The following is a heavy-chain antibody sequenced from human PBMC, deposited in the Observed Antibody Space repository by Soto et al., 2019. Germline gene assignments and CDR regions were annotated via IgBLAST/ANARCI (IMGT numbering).Heavy chain of an antibody. CDR1: GFTFSSYA. CDR3: AREYSSGAFDI. J-gene: IGHJ3*02. CDR2: ISYDGSNK. V-gene: IGHV3-30-3*01. Sequence: SLRLSCAASGFTFSSYAMHWVRQAPGKGLEWVAVISYDGSNKYYADSVKGRFIISRDNSKNTLYLQMNSLRAEDTAVYYCAREYSSGAFDIWGQGTMVTVSS. D-gene: IGHD6-19*01.